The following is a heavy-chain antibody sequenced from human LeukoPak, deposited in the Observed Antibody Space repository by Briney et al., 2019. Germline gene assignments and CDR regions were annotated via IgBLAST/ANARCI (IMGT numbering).Heavy chain of an antibody. CDR2: IYSGGST. CDR1: GDSTSSGAYY. Sequence: SQTLSLTCTVSGDSTSSGAYYWSWIRQPAGKGLEWIGRIYSGGSTNYNPSLKSRVTISVDTSKNQFSLKLSPVTAADTAVYYCAREGSIYYYDSSGYLGYWGQGTLVTVSS. CDR3: AREGSIYYYDSSGYLGY. J-gene: IGHJ4*02. D-gene: IGHD3-22*01. V-gene: IGHV4-61*02.